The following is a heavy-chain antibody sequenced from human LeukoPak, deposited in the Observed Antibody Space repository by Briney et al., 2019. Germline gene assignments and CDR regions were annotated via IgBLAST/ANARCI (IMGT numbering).Heavy chain of an antibody. CDR2: INHSGST. J-gene: IGHJ5*02. D-gene: IGHD3-10*01. V-gene: IGHV4-34*01. Sequence: SETLSLTCAVYGGSFSGYYWSWIRQPPGKGREWIGEINHSGSTNYNPSLKSRVTISVDTSKNQFSLKLSSVTAADTAVYYCARWRGMVRGVHTRGNWFDPWGQGTLVTVSS. CDR1: GGSFSGYY. CDR3: ARWRGMVRGVHTRGNWFDP.